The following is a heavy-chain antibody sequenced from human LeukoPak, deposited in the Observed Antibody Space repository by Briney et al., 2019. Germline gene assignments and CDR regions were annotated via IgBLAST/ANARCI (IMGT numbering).Heavy chain of an antibody. CDR3: AKQYSSDWNGLAEYFQH. D-gene: IGHD6-19*01. J-gene: IGHJ1*01. CDR1: GFTVSSNY. V-gene: IGHV3-23*01. Sequence: GGSLRLSCAASGFTVSSNYMSWVHQPPGKGLEWVSGIRSSGDSTYYADSVKGRFTISRDNSKNTLYLQMNSLRAEDTAVYYCAKQYSSDWNGLAEYFQHWGQGTLLTVSS. CDR2: IRSSGDST.